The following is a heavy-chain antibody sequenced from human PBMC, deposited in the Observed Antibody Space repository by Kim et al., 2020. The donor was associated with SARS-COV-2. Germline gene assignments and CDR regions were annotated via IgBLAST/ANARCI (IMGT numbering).Heavy chain of an antibody. D-gene: IGHD6-13*01. Sequence: VSVKSRTTIHPDTSQNQFALQLNSVTPEDTAVYYCARGYSWYWDLWWFDPWGQGTLVTVSS. J-gene: IGHJ5*02. CDR3: ARGYSWYWDLWWFDP. V-gene: IGHV6-1*01.